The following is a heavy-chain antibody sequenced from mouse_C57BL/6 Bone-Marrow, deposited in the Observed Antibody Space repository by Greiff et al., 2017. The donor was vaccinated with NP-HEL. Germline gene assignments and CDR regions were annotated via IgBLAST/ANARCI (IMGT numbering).Heavy chain of an antibody. CDR2: IRNKANGYTT. V-gene: IGHV7-3*01. CDR3: AIYCDYDLDY. CDR1: GFTFTDYY. J-gene: IGHJ4*01. Sequence: EVKLVESGGGLVQPGGSLSLSCAASGFTFTDYYMSWVRQPPGKALEWLGFIRNKANGYTTEYSASVKGRFTISRDNSQSILYLHMNALSAEVSSTFYCAIYCDYDLDYWGQGTSVTVSS. D-gene: IGHD2-4*01.